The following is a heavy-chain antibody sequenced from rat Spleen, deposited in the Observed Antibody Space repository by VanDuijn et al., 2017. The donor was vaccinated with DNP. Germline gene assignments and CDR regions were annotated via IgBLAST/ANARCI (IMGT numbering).Heavy chain of an antibody. CDR1: GFNFNDYW. Sequence: EVKLVESGGGLVQPGRSLKLSCAASGFNFNDYWMGWVRQAPGKGLEWIGEINKDSRTINYTPSLKDKFTISRDNAQNTLYLQMSKLGSEDAAIYYCTRQGYYGYKEYWGQGVMVTVSS. J-gene: IGHJ2*01. D-gene: IGHD1-9*01. CDR2: INKDSRTI. V-gene: IGHV4-2*01. CDR3: TRQGYYGYKEY.